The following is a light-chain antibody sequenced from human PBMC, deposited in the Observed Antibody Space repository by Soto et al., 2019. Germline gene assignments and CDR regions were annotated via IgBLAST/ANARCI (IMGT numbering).Light chain of an antibody. V-gene: IGKV1-9*01. CDR2: AAS. CDR1: QGISGY. CDR3: QHLRSYPQT. J-gene: IGKJ4*01. Sequence: DIQLTQSPSFLSASVGDRVTITCRASQGISGYFAWYQQKPGKAPKLLIYAASTLQSGVPSRFSGSGSGTEFTLTISSLQPEDFATYYCQHLRSYPQTFGGWTKVEIK.